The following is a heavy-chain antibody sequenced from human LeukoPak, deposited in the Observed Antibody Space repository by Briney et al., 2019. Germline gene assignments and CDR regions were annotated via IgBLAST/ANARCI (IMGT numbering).Heavy chain of an antibody. Sequence: RASVKVSCKVSGYTLTELSMHWVRQAPGKGLEWMGGFDPEDGETIYAQKFQGRVTMTEDTSTDTAYMELSSLRSEDTAVYYCATATHCGGGSCYGIDAFDIWGQGTMVTVSS. CDR1: GYTLTELS. D-gene: IGHD2-15*01. CDR2: FDPEDGET. CDR3: ATATHCGGGSCYGIDAFDI. V-gene: IGHV1-24*01. J-gene: IGHJ3*02.